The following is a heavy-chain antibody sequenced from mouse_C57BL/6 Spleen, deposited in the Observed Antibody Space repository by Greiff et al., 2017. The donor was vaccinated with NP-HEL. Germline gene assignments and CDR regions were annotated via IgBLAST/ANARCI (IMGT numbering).Heavy chain of an antibody. CDR1: GFTFTSYT. V-gene: IGHV1-4*01. D-gene: IGHD2-3*01. CDR2: INPSSGYT. CDR3: ARKGIYDGYYYVLDY. Sequence: VQLQQSGAELARPGASVKMSCKASGFTFTSYTMHWVKQRPGQGLEWIGYINPSSGYTKYNQKFKDKATLTADKSSSTAYMQLSSLTSEDSAVYYCARKGIYDGYYYVLDYWGQGTTLTVSS. J-gene: IGHJ2*01.